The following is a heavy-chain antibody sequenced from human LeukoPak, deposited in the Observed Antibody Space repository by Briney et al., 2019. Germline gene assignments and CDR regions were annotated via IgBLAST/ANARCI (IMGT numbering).Heavy chain of an antibody. V-gene: IGHV3-7*02. Sequence: PGGSLRLSCAASGFTFSSYWMSWVRQAPGKGLEWVAHIKQDGSEKYYVASVKGRFTISRDNAKNSLYLQMNSLRAEDTAVYYCARGRHSSSWYDCWGQGTLVTVSS. CDR2: IKQDGSEK. J-gene: IGHJ5*01. CDR3: ARGRHSSSWYDC. D-gene: IGHD6-13*01. CDR1: GFTFSSYW.